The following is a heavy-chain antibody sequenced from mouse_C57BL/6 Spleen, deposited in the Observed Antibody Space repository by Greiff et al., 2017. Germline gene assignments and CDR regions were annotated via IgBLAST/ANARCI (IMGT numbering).Heavy chain of an antibody. Sequence: VQLKESGPELVKPGASVKISCKASGYSFTDYNMNWVKQSNGKSLEWIGVINPNYGTTSYNKKFKGKATLTIDQSSSTAYMQLNSLTSEDSAVYYCASPSANRWFAYWGQGTLVTVSA. J-gene: IGHJ3*01. CDR3: ASPSANRWFAY. D-gene: IGHD6-1*01. CDR1: GYSFTDYN. V-gene: IGHV1-39*01. CDR2: INPNYGTT.